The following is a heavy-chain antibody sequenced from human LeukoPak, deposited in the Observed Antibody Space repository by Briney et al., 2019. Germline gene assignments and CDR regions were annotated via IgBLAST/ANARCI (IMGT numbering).Heavy chain of an antibody. Sequence: PSETLSLTCAVYGGSFSGYYWSWIRQPPGKGLGWIGEINHSGSTNYNPSLKSRVTISVDTSKNQFSLKLSSVTAADTAVYYCASLRRGELYSLGYWGQGTLVTVSS. CDR1: GGSFSGYY. CDR3: ASLRRGELYSLGY. CDR2: INHSGST. J-gene: IGHJ4*02. D-gene: IGHD3-16*01. V-gene: IGHV4-34*01.